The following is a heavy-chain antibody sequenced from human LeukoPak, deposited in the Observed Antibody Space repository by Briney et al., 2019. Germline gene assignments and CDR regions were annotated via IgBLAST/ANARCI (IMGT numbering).Heavy chain of an antibody. Sequence: ASVKVSCKASGYTFTSYDINWVRQATGQGLEWMGWMNPNSGNTGYAQKFQDRVTINRNTSISTAYMELSSLRSEDTAVYYCARGPPIDSSGYYLDYWGQGTVVTVCS. CDR2: MNPNSGNT. CDR1: GYTFTSYD. D-gene: IGHD3-22*01. V-gene: IGHV1-8*03. CDR3: ARGPPIDSSGYYLDY. J-gene: IGHJ4*02.